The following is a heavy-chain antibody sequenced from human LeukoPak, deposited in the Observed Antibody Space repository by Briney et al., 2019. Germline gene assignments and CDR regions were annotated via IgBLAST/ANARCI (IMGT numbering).Heavy chain of an antibody. CDR2: ISAYNGNT. CDR1: GYTFTSYG. J-gene: IGHJ4*02. Sequence: ASVKVSCKASGYTFTSYGISWVRQAPGQGLEWMGWISAYNGNTNYAQKLQGRDTMTTDTSTSTAYMELRSLRSDDTAVYYCARDPRDIVVVPAVINFDYWGQGTLVTVSS. CDR3: ARDPRDIVVVPAVINFDY. D-gene: IGHD2-2*01. V-gene: IGHV1-18*04.